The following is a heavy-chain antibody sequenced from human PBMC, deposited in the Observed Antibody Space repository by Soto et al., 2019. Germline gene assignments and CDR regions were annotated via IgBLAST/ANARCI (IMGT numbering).Heavy chain of an antibody. V-gene: IGHV5-10-1*01. Sequence: XDSLKISVKGSGYSFTSYWISLVRQMPGKGLGWMGRIDPSDSYTNDSPSFQGHVTISADKSISTAYLQWSSLKASDTAMYYCARNPHPYPRVYSCGRYYYYGMDVWGQGTTVTVSS. CDR3: ARNPHPYPRVYSCGRYYYYGMDV. J-gene: IGHJ6*02. D-gene: IGHD5-18*01. CDR2: IDPSDSYT. CDR1: GYSFTSYW.